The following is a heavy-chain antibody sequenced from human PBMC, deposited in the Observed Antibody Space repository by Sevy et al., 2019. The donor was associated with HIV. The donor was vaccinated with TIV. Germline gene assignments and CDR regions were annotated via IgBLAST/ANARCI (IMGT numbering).Heavy chain of an antibody. D-gene: IGHD2-2*01. J-gene: IGHJ4*02. V-gene: IGHV3-7*01. CDR3: ARSTTSAALDY. CDR2: IKQDGGAQ. CDR1: GFTFSSYW. Sequence: GGSLRLSCAVSGFTFSSYWMSWVRQAPGKGLEWVANIKQDGGAQYYVDSVKGRFAISRDNAKNSLFLQMNSLRVEDTAVYYCARSTTSAALDYWGQGTPVTVS.